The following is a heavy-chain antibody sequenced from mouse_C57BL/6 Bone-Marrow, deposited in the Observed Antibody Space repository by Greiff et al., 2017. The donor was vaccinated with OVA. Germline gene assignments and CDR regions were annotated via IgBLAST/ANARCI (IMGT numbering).Heavy chain of an antibody. CDR3: ARWGITTDYYDY. CDR1: GYTFTSYW. Sequence: QVQLQQPGAELVKPGASVKLSCKASGYTFTSYWMQWVKQRPGQGLEWIGEIDPSDSYTNYNQKFKGKATVTVDTSSSTAYMQLSSLTSEDSAVYYCARWGITTDYYDYWGQGTTLTVSS. D-gene: IGHD1-1*01. J-gene: IGHJ2*01. V-gene: IGHV1-50*01. CDR2: IDPSDSYT.